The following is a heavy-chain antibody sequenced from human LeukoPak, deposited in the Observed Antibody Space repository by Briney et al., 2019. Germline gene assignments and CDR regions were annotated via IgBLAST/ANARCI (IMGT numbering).Heavy chain of an antibody. V-gene: IGHV1-46*03. Sequence: SSVKVSFKASGYTFTTYYVHWVRQAPGQGLEWMVFIKPGGGSTSYAQKFQGRVTMTRVTSTSTIYLELSSLRSEDTAVYYCARNVDSGLDYWGQGTLVTVSS. D-gene: IGHD3-10*01. CDR1: GYTFTTYY. J-gene: IGHJ4*02. CDR3: ARNVDSGLDY. CDR2: IKPGGGST.